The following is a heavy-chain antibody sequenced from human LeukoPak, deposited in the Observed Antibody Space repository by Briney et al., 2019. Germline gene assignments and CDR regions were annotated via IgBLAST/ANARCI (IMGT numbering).Heavy chain of an antibody. CDR2: IYYSGST. CDR1: GGSISSGGYY. D-gene: IGHD6-13*01. CDR3: ARSIAAAGMDPINWFDP. Sequence: PSQTLSLTCIVSGGSISSGGYYWSWIRQHPGKGLEWIGYIYYSGSTYYNPSLKSRVTISVDTSKNQFSLKLSSVTAADTAVYYCARSIAAAGMDPINWFDPWGQGTLVTVSS. V-gene: IGHV4-31*03. J-gene: IGHJ5*01.